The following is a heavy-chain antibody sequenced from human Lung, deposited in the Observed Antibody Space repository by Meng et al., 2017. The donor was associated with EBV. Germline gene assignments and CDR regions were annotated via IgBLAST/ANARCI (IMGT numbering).Heavy chain of an antibody. CDR2: INHSGST. CDR1: GGSFSGYY. CDR3: ARGRIKWLPLI. D-gene: IGHD5-12*01. V-gene: IGHV4-34*01. J-gene: IGHJ4*02. Sequence: QVQLQPCGAGLLKPPRPLALTCACYGGSFSGYYWSWIRQPPGKGLEWIGEINHSGSTNYNPSLKSRFTISVDTSKNQFSLKLSSVTAADTAVYYCARGRIKWLPLIWGQGTLVTVSS.